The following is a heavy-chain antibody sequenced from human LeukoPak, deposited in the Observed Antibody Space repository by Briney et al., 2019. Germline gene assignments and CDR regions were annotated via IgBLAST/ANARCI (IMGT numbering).Heavy chain of an antibody. Sequence: PGGSLRLSCAASGFSFSSYAMNWVRLAPGKGLEWVSTISGSGASTYYADSVKGRFTISRDSSKNTLYLQMNTLRAEDTAIYFCATSPCSGGTCYSGYFDHWGQGTLVTVPS. V-gene: IGHV3-23*01. J-gene: IGHJ4*02. CDR2: ISGSGAST. D-gene: IGHD2-15*01. CDR3: ATSPCSGGTCYSGYFDH. CDR1: GFSFSSYA.